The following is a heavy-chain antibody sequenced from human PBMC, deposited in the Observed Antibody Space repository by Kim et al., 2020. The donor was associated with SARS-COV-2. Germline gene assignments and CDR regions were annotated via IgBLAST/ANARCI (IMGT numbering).Heavy chain of an antibody. D-gene: IGHD5-18*01. J-gene: IGHJ4*02. Sequence: GGSLRLSCAASGFTFDDYAMHWVRQAPGKGLEWVSGISWNSGSIGYADSVKGRFTISRDNVKNSLYLQMNSLRAEDTALYYCAKLDTAMVSRGGFDYWGQGTLVTVSS. CDR2: ISWNSGSI. CDR1: GFTFDDYA. CDR3: AKLDTAMVSRGGFDY. V-gene: IGHV3-9*01.